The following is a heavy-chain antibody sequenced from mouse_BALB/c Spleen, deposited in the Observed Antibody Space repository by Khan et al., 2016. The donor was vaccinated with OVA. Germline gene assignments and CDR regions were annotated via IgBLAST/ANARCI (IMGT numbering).Heavy chain of an antibody. Sequence: QVQLQQSGAELVKAGASVKMSCKASGYTFTSYWMHWVKQRLGQGLEWFAETNPTNGRTYYNEKFKSKATLTGDKSSSTAYMLLSGPTFEDSAVYYCARIKNIVATYFDYWGQGTTLTVSS. D-gene: IGHD1-1*01. CDR1: GYTFTSYW. V-gene: IGHV1S81*02. J-gene: IGHJ2*01. CDR3: ARIKNIVATYFDY. CDR2: TNPTNGRT.